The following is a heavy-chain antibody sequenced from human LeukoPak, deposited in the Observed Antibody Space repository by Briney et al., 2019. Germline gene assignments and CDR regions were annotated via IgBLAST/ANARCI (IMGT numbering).Heavy chain of an antibody. V-gene: IGHV1-46*01. CDR1: GYTFTSYY. D-gene: IGHD5-18*01. Sequence: GASVKVSCKASGYTFTSYYMHWVRQAPGQGLEWMGLITPSGGSTSYAQKFQGRVTMTRDTSTSTVYMQMSSLRSEDTAVYYCAKGGDTAMPASDYWGRGTLVTVSS. CDR3: AKGGDTAMPASDY. CDR2: ITPSGGST. J-gene: IGHJ4*02.